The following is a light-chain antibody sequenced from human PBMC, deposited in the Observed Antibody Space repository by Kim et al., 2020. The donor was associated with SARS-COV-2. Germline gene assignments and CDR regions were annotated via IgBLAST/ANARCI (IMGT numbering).Light chain of an antibody. CDR3: CSYTGYYNYV. Sequence: GQSVTISCTGTSSDVGAYKFVSWYQQHPGQAPKLMIYDVTKRPSGVTDRFSGSKSGNTASLIISGLQAEDEADYYCCSYTGYYNYVFGSGTKVTVL. CDR2: DVT. J-gene: IGLJ1*01. V-gene: IGLV2-11*03. CDR1: SSDVGAYKF.